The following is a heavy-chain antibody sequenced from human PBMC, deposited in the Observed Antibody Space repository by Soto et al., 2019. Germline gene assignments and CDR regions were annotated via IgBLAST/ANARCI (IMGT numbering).Heavy chain of an antibody. J-gene: IGHJ6*03. CDR2: ISGSGDNT. CDR1: GFTFSSSA. D-gene: IGHD3-3*01. Sequence: EVQLLESGGGLVQPGGSLRLSCAASGFTFSSSALNWVRQAPGKGLEWVSVISGSGDNTYYADSVKGRFTISRDNSKNTLYLQMNSLRAEDTAVYYCAKDLGTDDFWSAYYTYYYMDVWGKGTTVTVSS. CDR3: AKDLGTDDFWSAYYTYYYMDV. V-gene: IGHV3-23*01.